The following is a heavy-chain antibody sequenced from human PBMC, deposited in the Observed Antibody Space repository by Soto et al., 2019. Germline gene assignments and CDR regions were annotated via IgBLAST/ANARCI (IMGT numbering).Heavy chain of an antibody. CDR3: ASRTSSTWYNN. V-gene: IGHV3-53*04. CDR1: GFTVSTIH. D-gene: IGHD6-13*01. Sequence: EVQLVESGGGLVQPGGSLRLSCAVSGFTVSTIHMNWVRQAPGKGLEWVSAIYSGGSTYYADSVKGRFTISRHNSKNTLYLQMNSLRAEDTAVYYCASRTSSTWYNNWGRGTLVTVSS. CDR2: IYSGGST. J-gene: IGHJ4*02.